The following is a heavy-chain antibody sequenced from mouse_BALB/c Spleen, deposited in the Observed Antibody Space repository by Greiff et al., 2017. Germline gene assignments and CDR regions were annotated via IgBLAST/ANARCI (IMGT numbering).Heavy chain of an antibody. D-gene: IGHD1-1*01. V-gene: IGHV2-4-1*01. J-gene: IGHJ3*01. CDR1: GFSLTSYG. CDR2: IWSGGST. CDR3: ASNPSYYYGSSYEAWFAY. Sequence: VKLMESGPGLVQPSQSLSITCTVSGFSLTSYGVHWVRQSPGKGLEWLGVIWSGGSTDYNAAFISRLSISKDNSKSQVFFKMNSLQADDTAIYYCASNPSYYYGSSYEAWFAYWGQGTLVTVSA.